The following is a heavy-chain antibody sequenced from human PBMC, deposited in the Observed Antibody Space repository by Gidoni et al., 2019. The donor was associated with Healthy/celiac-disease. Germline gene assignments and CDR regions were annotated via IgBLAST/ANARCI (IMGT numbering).Heavy chain of an antibody. D-gene: IGHD3-16*01. CDR2: INHSGST. CDR3: ARELSWGISIYYYGMDV. Sequence: QVQLQQWGAGLLKPSETLSLTCAVYGGSFSGYSWSWIRQPPGKGLEWIGEINHSGSTNYTPSLKSRFTISVDTSKNQFSLKLSSVTAADTAVYYCARELSWGISIYYYGMDVWGQGTTVTVSS. CDR1: GGSFSGYS. V-gene: IGHV4-34*01. J-gene: IGHJ6*02.